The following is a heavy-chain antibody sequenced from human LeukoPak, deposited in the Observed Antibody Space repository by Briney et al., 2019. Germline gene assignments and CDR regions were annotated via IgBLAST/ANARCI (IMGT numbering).Heavy chain of an antibody. D-gene: IGHD5-12*01. CDR3: AREGSMVASIRSFDY. CDR2: IIPIFGTA. V-gene: IGHV1-69*13. CDR1: GGTFSSYA. J-gene: IGHJ4*02. Sequence: ASVKVSCKASGGTFSSYAISWVRQAPGQGLEWMGGIIPIFGTANYAQKFQGRVTITADESTSTAYMELSSLRSEDTAVYYCAREGSMVASIRSFDYWGQGTLVTVSS.